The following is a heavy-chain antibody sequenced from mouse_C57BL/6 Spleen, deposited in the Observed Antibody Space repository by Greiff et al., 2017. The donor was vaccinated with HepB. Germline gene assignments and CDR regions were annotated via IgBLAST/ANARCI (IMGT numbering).Heavy chain of an antibody. V-gene: IGHV1-64*01. Sequence: QVHVKQSGAELVKPGASVKLSCKASGYTFTSYWMHWVKQRPGQGLEWIGMIHPNSGSTNYNEKFKGKATLTVDKSSSTAYMQLSSLTSEDSAVYYCARSRLGVYYYAMDYWGQGTSVTGSS. CDR2: IHPNSGST. CDR3: ARSRLGVYYYAMDY. J-gene: IGHJ4*01. CDR1: GYTFTSYW.